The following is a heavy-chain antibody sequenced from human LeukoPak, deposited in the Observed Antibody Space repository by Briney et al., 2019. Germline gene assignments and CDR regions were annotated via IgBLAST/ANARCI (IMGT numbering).Heavy chain of an antibody. CDR2: MNPNSGNT. V-gene: IGHV1-8*03. CDR1: GYTFTSYG. CDR3: ARTKPDNSEIYN. D-gene: IGHD3-22*01. Sequence: GASVKVSCKASGYTFTSYGISWVRQAAGQGLEWMGWMNPNSGNTGYAQKFQGRLTITRNASISTAYMELSSLRSDDTAVYYCARTKPDNSEIYNWGQGTLVTVSS. J-gene: IGHJ4*02.